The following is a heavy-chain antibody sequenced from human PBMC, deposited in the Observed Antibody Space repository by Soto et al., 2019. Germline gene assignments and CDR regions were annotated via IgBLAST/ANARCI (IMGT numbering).Heavy chain of an antibody. CDR1: GGTFSSYA. V-gene: IGHV1-69*13. CDR3: ARDPGIAVAGTFDY. J-gene: IGHJ4*02. CDR2: IIPIFGTA. D-gene: IGHD6-19*01. Sequence: GASVKVSCKASGGTFSSYAISWVRQAPGQGLEWMGGIIPIFGTANYAQKFQGRVTITADESTSTAYMELSSLRSEDTAVYYCARDPGIAVAGTFDYWGQGTLVTVSS.